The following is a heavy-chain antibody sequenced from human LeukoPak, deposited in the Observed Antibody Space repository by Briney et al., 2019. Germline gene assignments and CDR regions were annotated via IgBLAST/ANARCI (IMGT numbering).Heavy chain of an antibody. CDR3: AKYPYGDYRLDY. CDR2: ISYDGSNK. D-gene: IGHD4-17*01. V-gene: IGHV3-30*18. J-gene: IGHJ4*02. CDR1: GFTFSSYG. Sequence: QPGRSLRLSCAASGFTFSSYGMHWVRQAPGKGLEWLAVISYDGSNKYYADSVKSRFTISRDNSKNTLYLQMNSLRAEDTAVYYCAKYPYGDYRLDYWGQGTLVTVSS.